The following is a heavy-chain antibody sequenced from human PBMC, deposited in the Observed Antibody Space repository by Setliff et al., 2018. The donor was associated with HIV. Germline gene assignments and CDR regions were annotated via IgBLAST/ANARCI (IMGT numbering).Heavy chain of an antibody. Sequence: PGESLKISCKGSGYRFTSYWIDWVRQTPGKGLEWMGIIYLGDSDTRYSPSFQGQVTISADKSTSTAYLQWTSLKASDSAMYYCARAPRSPLRWRDNLLSSSSFFMDVWGKGTTVTVSS. CDR2: IYLGDSDT. J-gene: IGHJ6*03. D-gene: IGHD2-21*01. CDR3: ARAPRSPLRWRDNLLSSSSFFMDV. V-gene: IGHV5-51*01. CDR1: GYRFTSYW.